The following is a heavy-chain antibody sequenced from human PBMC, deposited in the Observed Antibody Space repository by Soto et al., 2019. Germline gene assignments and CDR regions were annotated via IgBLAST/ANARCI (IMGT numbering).Heavy chain of an antibody. V-gene: IGHV3-30-3*01. D-gene: IGHD2-15*01. CDR2: ISYDGSNK. CDR3: ARDVDPPAVAATLDY. Sequence: QVQLVESGGGVVQPGRSLRLSCAASGFTFSSYAMHWVRQAPGKGLEWVAVISYDGSNKYYADSVKGRFTISRDNSKNTLYLQMNSLRAEDTAVYYCARDVDPPAVAATLDYWGQGTLVTVSS. J-gene: IGHJ4*02. CDR1: GFTFSSYA.